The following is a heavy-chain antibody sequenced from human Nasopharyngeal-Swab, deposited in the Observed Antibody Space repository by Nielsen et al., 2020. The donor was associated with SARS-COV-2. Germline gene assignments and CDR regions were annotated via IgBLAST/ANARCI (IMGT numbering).Heavy chain of an antibody. CDR2: MNSDGSRT. D-gene: IGHD3-16*01. V-gene: IGHV3-74*01. Sequence: GGSLRLSCAASGFTFSSYWMHWVRQAPGEGLMWVSRMNSDGSRTSYADSVKGRFTISRDNAKNTLYLQMNSLRAEDTAVYYCARVDVHDAFDVWGQGTMVTVSS. CDR3: ARVDVHDAFDV. CDR1: GFTFSSYW. J-gene: IGHJ3*01.